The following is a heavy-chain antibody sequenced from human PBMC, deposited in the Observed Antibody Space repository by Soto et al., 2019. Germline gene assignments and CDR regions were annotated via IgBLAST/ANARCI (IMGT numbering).Heavy chain of an antibody. CDR2: IGTAGDT. J-gene: IGHJ1*01. Sequence: PGRSLRLSCAASGFTFSSHDMHLVRQATGKGLEWVSAIGTAGDTYYPGSVKGRFTISRENAKNSLYLQMNSLRAGDTAVYYCARGGKYSSDLQHWGQGTLVTVSS. CDR1: GFTFSSHD. D-gene: IGHD6-19*01. CDR3: ARGGKYSSDLQH. V-gene: IGHV3-13*01.